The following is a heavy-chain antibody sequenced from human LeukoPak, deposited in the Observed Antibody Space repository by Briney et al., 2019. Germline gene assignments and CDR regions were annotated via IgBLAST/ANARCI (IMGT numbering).Heavy chain of an antibody. CDR1: GFTFSSYG. CDR3: ARTGVGGKYNWFDP. D-gene: IGHD4-23*01. J-gene: IGHJ5*02. Sequence: GRSLRLSCAASGFTFSSYGMHWVRQAPGKGLEWVAVIWYDGSNKYYADSVKGRFTISRDNSKNTLYLQMNSLRAEDRAVYYCARTGVGGKYNWFDPWGQGTLVTVSS. CDR2: IWYDGSNK. V-gene: IGHV3-33*01.